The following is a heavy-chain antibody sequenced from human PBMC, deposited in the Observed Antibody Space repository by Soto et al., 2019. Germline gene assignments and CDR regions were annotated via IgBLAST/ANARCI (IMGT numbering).Heavy chain of an antibody. J-gene: IGHJ4*02. D-gene: IGHD1-7*01. CDR2: INHSGST. Sequence: SETLSLTCAFYVGSFSGYYWSCIRHPPGKGLEWIGEINHSGSTNYNPSLKSRVTISVDTSKNQFSLKLSSVTAADTAVYYCARGAYKWNYPRVDYFEDWGEGAQVIV. V-gene: IGHV4-34*01. CDR1: VGSFSGYY. CDR3: ARGAYKWNYPRVDYFED.